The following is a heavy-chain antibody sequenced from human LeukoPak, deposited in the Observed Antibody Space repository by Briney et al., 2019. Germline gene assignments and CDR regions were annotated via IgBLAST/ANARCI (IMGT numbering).Heavy chain of an antibody. CDR1: GFTFSSYA. Sequence: GGSLRLSCAASGFTFSSYAMSWVRQAPGKGLEWVSAISGGGGSTYYADSVKGRFTISRDNSKNTLYLQMNSLRAEDTAVYYCAKELQYCSGGSCYYGMDVWGQGTTVTVSS. J-gene: IGHJ6*02. CDR2: ISGGGGST. D-gene: IGHD2-15*01. CDR3: AKELQYCSGGSCYYGMDV. V-gene: IGHV3-23*01.